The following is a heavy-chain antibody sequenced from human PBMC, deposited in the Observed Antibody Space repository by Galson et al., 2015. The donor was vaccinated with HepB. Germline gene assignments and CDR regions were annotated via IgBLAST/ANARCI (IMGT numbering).Heavy chain of an antibody. CDR1: GFTFSSYS. CDR3: ASDSVIAAAGTDY. V-gene: IGHV3-48*01. D-gene: IGHD6-13*01. CDR2: ISSSSSTI. Sequence: SLRLSCAASGFTFSSYSMNWVRQAPGKRLEWVSYISSSSSTIYYADSVKGRFTISRDNAKNSLYLQMNSLRAEDTAVYYCASDSVIAAAGTDYWGQGTLVTVSS. J-gene: IGHJ4*02.